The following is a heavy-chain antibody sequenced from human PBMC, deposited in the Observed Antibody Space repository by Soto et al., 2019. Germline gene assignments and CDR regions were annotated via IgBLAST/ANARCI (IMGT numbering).Heavy chain of an antibody. Sequence: PGGSLRLSCAASGFTFSSYAMSWVRQAPGKGLEWVSAISGSGGSTYYADSVKGRFTISRDNSKNTLYLQMNSLRAEDTAVYYCAKDYDILTGPHNDAFDIWGQGTMVTVSS. J-gene: IGHJ3*02. D-gene: IGHD3-9*01. CDR1: GFTFSSYA. CDR3: AKDYDILTGPHNDAFDI. V-gene: IGHV3-23*01. CDR2: ISGSGGST.